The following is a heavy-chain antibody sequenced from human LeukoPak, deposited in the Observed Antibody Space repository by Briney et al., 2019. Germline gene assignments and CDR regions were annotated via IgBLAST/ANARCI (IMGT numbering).Heavy chain of an antibody. CDR3: AKDRGYYGSGSYSEIDY. Sequence: GGSLRLSCAASGFTFSSYAMSWARQAPGKGLEWVSAISGSGGSTYYADSVKGRFTISRDNSKNTLYLQMNSLRAEDTAVYYCAKDRGYYGSGSYSEIDYWGQGTLVTVSS. D-gene: IGHD3-10*01. CDR2: ISGSGGST. CDR1: GFTFSSYA. V-gene: IGHV3-23*01. J-gene: IGHJ4*02.